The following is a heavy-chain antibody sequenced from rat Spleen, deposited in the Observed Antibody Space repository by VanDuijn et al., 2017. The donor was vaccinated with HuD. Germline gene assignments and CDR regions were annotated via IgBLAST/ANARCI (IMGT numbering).Heavy chain of an antibody. J-gene: IGHJ2*01. V-gene: IGHV5-22*01. Sequence: EVQLVESGGGLVQPGMSMKLSCAASGFTFRNYEMAWVRQAPKKGLEWVATIRHDCTSTKFGDSVKGRFTISRDSAKSTLYLQMYSLRYEDKATYYCTRGFTVAVFWGQGVMVTVSA. CDR1: GFTFRNYE. CDR3: TRGFTVAVF. D-gene: IGHD1-2*01. CDR2: IRHDCTST.